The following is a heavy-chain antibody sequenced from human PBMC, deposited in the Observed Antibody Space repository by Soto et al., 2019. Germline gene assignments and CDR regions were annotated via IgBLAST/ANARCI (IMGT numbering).Heavy chain of an antibody. Sequence: PSETLSLTCTVSGASISGFYWSCIRKAAGKGLEWIGRIYATGTTDYNPSLKSRVMMSVDTSKKQFSLKLRSVTAADTAVYYCVRDGTKTLRDWFDPWGQG. CDR3: VRDGTKTLRDWFDP. CDR1: GASISGFY. D-gene: IGHD1-1*01. V-gene: IGHV4-4*07. CDR2: IYATGTT. J-gene: IGHJ5*02.